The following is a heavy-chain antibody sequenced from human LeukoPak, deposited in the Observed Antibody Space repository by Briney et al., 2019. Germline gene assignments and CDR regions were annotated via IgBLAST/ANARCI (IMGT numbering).Heavy chain of an antibody. D-gene: IGHD6-13*01. CDR3: ASEATTIAADCPDY. V-gene: IGHV3-30*01. J-gene: IGHJ4*02. Sequence: GGSLRLSCAASGFTFSSYAMHWVRQAPGKGLEWVAVISYDGSNKYYADSVKGRFTISRDNSKNTLYLQMNSLRAEDTAVYYCASEATTIAADCPDYWGQGTLVTVSS. CDR1: GFTFSSYA. CDR2: ISYDGSNK.